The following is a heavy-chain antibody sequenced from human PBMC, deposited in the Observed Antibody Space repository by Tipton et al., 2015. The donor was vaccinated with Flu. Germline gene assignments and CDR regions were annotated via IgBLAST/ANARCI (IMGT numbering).Heavy chain of an antibody. V-gene: IGHV3-53*01. J-gene: IGHJ6*02. CDR3: ARDRTLRAAHGLHYYYGMDV. CDR2: IYSGGST. D-gene: IGHD6-25*01. Sequence: SLRLSCAASGFTVSSNYMSWVRQAPGKGLEWVSVIYSGGSTYYADSVKGRFTISRDNSKNTLYLQMNSLRAEDTAVYYCARDRTLRAAHGLHYYYGMDVWGQGTTVTVSS. CDR1: GFTVSSNY.